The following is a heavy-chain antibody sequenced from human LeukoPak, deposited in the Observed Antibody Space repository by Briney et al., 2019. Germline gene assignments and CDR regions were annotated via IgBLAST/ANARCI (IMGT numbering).Heavy chain of an antibody. J-gene: IGHJ5*02. CDR1: GFTFSSHA. CDR3: AMNGQSGFSFDP. Sequence: PGGSLRLSCAASGFTFSSHAMSWVRQSPGKGLEWIGEGGDRGGTKFNPSLKGRVSISADPSKNQFSLNLYSMTAADTAVYHCAMNGQSGFSFDPWGQGTLVTVSS. CDR2: GGDRGGT. V-gene: IGHV4-34*08. D-gene: IGHD1-26*01.